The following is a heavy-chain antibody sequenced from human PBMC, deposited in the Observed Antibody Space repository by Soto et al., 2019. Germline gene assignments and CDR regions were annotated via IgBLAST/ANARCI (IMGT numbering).Heavy chain of an antibody. J-gene: IGHJ3*02. Sequence: QVQLQQWGAGLLKPSETLSLTCAVFGGSVNSGNYYWRWIRQPPGKGLEWIGEMSQSGGTHFNPSLKSRVTISVDTSKNQFSLKISSVTAADTALYYCARVERGTATTVVDAFDIWGPWTRGTVAS. CDR1: GGSVNSGNYY. D-gene: IGHD1-7*01. CDR3: ARVERGTATTVVDAFDI. CDR2: MSQSGGT. V-gene: IGHV4-34*01.